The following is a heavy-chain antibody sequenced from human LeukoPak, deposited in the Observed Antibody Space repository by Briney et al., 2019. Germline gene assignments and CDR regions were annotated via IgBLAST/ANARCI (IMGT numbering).Heavy chain of an antibody. J-gene: IGHJ3*02. V-gene: IGHV3-13*01. CDR2: IGTAGDT. D-gene: IGHD3-22*01. CDR1: GFTFSSYD. Sequence: GGSLRLSCAASGFTFSSYDMHWVRHATGKGLEWVSAIGTAGDTYYPGAVKGGFTISRENAKNSLYLQMNSLRAWDTAVYYFARGIEVGGSYDSSGQDAFDIWGQGTMVTVSS. CDR3: ARGIEVGGSYDSSGQDAFDI.